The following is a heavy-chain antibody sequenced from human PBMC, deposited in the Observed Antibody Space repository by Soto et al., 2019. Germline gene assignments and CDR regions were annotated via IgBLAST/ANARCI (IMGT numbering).Heavy chain of an antibody. V-gene: IGHV2-5*02. D-gene: IGHD4-17*01. CDR1: GFSISTSGMG. CDR2: IYWDDDK. CDR3: AHSPPPTVTTSAEYFQH. Sequence: QITLKESGPTLVKPTQTLTLTCTFSGFSISTSGMGVGWIRQPPGKALEWLALIYWDDDKRYSPSLKSRLTVTKDTSKNQVVLTMTNMDPVDTATYYCAHSPPPTVTTSAEYFQHWGQGTLVTVSS. J-gene: IGHJ1*01.